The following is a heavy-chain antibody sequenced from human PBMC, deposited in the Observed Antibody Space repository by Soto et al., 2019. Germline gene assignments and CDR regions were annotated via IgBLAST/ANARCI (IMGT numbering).Heavy chain of an antibody. J-gene: IGHJ4*02. CDR3: AKALSGGSGQFDY. D-gene: IGHD3-10*01. CDR1: GFTFSSYG. Sequence: PGGSLRLSCAASGFTFSSYGMHWVRQAPGKGLEWVAVISYDGSNKYYADSVKGRFTISRDNSKNTLYLQMNSLRAEDTAVYYCAKALSGGSGQFDYWGQGALVTVSS. V-gene: IGHV3-30*18. CDR2: ISYDGSNK.